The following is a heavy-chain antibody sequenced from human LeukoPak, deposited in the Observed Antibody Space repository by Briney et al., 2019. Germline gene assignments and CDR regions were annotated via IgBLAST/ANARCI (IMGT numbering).Heavy chain of an antibody. Sequence: GSLRLSCTASGFTFSNYWMSWVRQTPEKGLEWVANIKQDGSETVYVDSVKGRFTISRDNAQSSLYLQMNSLRAEDTAVYYCARDPYSSSWSYGMDVWGQGTTVTVSS. CDR2: IKQDGSET. CDR3: ARDPYSSSWSYGMDV. D-gene: IGHD6-13*01. CDR1: GFTFSNYW. V-gene: IGHV3-7*05. J-gene: IGHJ6*02.